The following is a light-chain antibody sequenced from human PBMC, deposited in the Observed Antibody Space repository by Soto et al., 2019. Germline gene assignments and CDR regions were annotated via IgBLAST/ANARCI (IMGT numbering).Light chain of an antibody. J-gene: IGKJ4*02. CDR3: QQHSNWPLT. V-gene: IGKV3-11*01. CDR1: QSVSSY. CDR2: AAS. Sequence: EIVLTQSPATLSLSPGERATLSCRASQSVSSYLAWYQQKPGQAPRLLIYAASNRATGVPTRFSGSGSGTDFTLTISSLEPEDLAVYYCQQHSNWPLTFGGGTKVEIK.